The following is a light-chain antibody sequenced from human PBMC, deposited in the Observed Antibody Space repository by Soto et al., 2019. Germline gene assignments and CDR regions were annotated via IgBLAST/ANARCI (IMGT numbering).Light chain of an antibody. CDR3: QQYDSYPLT. Sequence: DIQMTQSPSTLSASVGDRVTITCRASQSISSWLAWCQKKPGKAPNLLIYKTSSLESGVPSRFSGSGSGTEFTLTVNSLQPDDFATYYCQQYDSYPLTFGGGTKVEIK. CDR1: QSISSW. V-gene: IGKV1-5*03. CDR2: KTS. J-gene: IGKJ4*01.